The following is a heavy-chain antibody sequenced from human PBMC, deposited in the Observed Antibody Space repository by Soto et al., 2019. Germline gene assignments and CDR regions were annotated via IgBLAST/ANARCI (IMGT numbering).Heavy chain of an antibody. V-gene: IGHV3-74*01. CDR1: GFTFSSYW. CDR2: INSDGSST. J-gene: IGHJ4*02. D-gene: IGHD2-2*02. CDR3: AKDNRRYCSSTSCYTPFDY. Sequence: GGSLRLSCAASGFTFSSYWMHWVRQAPGKGLVWVSRINSDGSSTNYADSVKGRFTISRDNDKNTLYLQMNSLRAEDTALYYCAKDNRRYCSSTSCYTPFDYWGQGTLVTVS.